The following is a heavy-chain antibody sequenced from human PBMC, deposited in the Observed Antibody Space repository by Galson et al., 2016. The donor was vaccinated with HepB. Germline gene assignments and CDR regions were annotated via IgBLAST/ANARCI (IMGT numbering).Heavy chain of an antibody. CDR3: ASELLRRFDP. Sequence: SVKVSCKASGDNPANNYLHWVRQAPGQGLEWMGIVNPSGDSTTYAQKFQGRVTMTRDTSTSTVYMELNSLTSEDTAVYYCASELLRRFDPWGQGTLVTVSS. D-gene: IGHD3-10*01. CDR1: GDNPANNY. CDR2: VNPSGDST. J-gene: IGHJ5*02. V-gene: IGHV1-46*01.